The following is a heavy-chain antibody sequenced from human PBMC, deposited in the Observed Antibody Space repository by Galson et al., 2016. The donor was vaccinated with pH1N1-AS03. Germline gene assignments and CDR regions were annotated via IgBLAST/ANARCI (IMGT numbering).Heavy chain of an antibody. CDR3: ARGSGGLTDY. V-gene: IGHV4-61*01. CDR1: GSSIISDNY. CDR2: VHYTGST. Sequence: TPSLTCGVSGSSIISDNYWGWIRQPPGKGPEWIGYVHYTGSTDYSPSLKSRVTISLDTPKNQFSLKLISVTAEDTAVYYCARGSGGLTDYWGQGTLVTVSS. J-gene: IGHJ4*02. D-gene: IGHD6-25*01.